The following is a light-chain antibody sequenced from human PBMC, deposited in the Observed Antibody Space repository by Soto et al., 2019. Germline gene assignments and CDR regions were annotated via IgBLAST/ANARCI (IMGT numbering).Light chain of an antibody. Sequence: SALTQPASVSGSPGQSITISCTGTSSDVGGYNYVSWYQQHPGKAPKLMIFDVSYRPSGVSIRFSGSKSGNTASLTISGLQAEDEADYYCSSYTSTSTFVVFGGGTKLTVL. CDR3: SSYTSTSTFVV. V-gene: IGLV2-14*01. J-gene: IGLJ2*01. CDR2: DVS. CDR1: SSDVGGYNY.